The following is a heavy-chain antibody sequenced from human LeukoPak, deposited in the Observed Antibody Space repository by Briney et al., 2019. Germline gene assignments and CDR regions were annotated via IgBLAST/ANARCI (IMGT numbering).Heavy chain of an antibody. CDR3: AKDFYGSGCYFDY. J-gene: IGHJ4*02. V-gene: IGHV3-30*18. CDR2: ISYDGSNK. CDR1: GFTFVIYG. D-gene: IGHD3-10*01. Sequence: PGRSLRLSCSASGFTFVIYGVHRVRQAPGKGLEWVAVISYDGSNKYYADSVKGRFTISRDNSKNTLYLQMNSLRAEDTAVYYCAKDFYGSGCYFDYWVPGTLVTVSS.